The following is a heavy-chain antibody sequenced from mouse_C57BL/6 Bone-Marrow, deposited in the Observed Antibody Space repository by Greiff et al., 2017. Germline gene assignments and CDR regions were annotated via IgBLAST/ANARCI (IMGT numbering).Heavy chain of an antibody. CDR2: INPSNGGT. CDR3: ARGFTTVVATGFDY. CDR1: GYTFTSYW. Sequence: QVQLQQPGTELVKPGASVKLSCKASGYTFTSYWMHWVKQRPGQGLEWIGNINPSNGGTNYNEKFKSKATLTVDKSSSPAYMQRSSLTSEDSAVYYCARGFTTVVATGFDYWGQGTTLTVSS. J-gene: IGHJ2*01. D-gene: IGHD1-1*01. V-gene: IGHV1-53*01.